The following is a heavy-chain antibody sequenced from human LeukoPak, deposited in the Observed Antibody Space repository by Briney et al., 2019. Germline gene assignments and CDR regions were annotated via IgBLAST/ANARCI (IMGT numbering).Heavy chain of an antibody. J-gene: IGHJ5*02. CDR2: IRYDGSNK. CDR3: ARARIAAASLTYNWFDP. CDR1: GFTFSSYG. D-gene: IGHD6-13*01. Sequence: GGSLRLSCAASGFTFSSYGMHWVRQAPGKGLEWVAFIRYDGSNKYYADSVKGRFTISRDNSKNTLYLEMGSLRTEDMAVYYCARARIAAASLTYNWFDPWGQGTLVAVSS. V-gene: IGHV3-30*02.